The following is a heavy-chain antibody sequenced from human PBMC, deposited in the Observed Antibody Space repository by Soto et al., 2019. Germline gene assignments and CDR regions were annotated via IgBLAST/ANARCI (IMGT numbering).Heavy chain of an antibody. J-gene: IGHJ6*02. Sequence: GASVKVSCKASGGTFSSYAISWVRQAPGQGLEWMGGIIPIFGTANYAQKFQGRVTITADKSTSTAYMELSSLRSEDTAVYYCARHIVVVPAAILERGYYGMDVWGQGTTVTVSS. CDR3: ARHIVVVPAAILERGYYGMDV. CDR1: GGTFSSYA. V-gene: IGHV1-69*06. CDR2: IIPIFGTA. D-gene: IGHD2-2*01.